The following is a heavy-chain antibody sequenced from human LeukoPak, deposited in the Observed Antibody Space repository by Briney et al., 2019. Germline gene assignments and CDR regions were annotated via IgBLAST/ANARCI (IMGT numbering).Heavy chain of an antibody. CDR1: GGFISSYY. J-gene: IGHJ4*02. CDR3: ARGIDHSGWYEIGVFDY. Sequence: PSETLSLTCTVSGGFISSYYWSWIRQPPGKGLEWIGYIYYSGSTNYNPSLKSRVTISVDTSKNQFSLKLSSVTAADTAVYYCARGIDHSGWYEIGVFDYWGQGTLVTVSS. CDR2: IYYSGST. D-gene: IGHD6-19*01. V-gene: IGHV4-59*01.